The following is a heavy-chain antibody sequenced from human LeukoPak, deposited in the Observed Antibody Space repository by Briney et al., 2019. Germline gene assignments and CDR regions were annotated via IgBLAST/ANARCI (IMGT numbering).Heavy chain of an antibody. J-gene: IGHJ3*02. CDR1: GGSFSGYY. V-gene: IGHV4-34*01. Sequence: SETLSLTCAVYGGSFSGYYWSWIRQPPGKGLEWIGEINHSGSTNYNPSLKSRVTISVDTSKNQFSLKLSSVTAADTAVYYCACSLYYYDSSGYDDAFDIWGQGTMVTVSS. CDR3: ACSLYYYDSSGYDDAFDI. D-gene: IGHD3-22*01. CDR2: INHSGST.